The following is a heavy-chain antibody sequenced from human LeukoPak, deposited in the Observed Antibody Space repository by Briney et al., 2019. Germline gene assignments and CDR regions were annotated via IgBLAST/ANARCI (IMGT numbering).Heavy chain of an antibody. V-gene: IGHV6-1*01. D-gene: IGHD4-17*01. CDR2: TYYRSKWYN. Sequence: SQTLSLTCAISGDSVSSNSAAWNWIRRSPSRGLEWLGRTYYRSKWYNDYAVSVKSRITINPDTSKNQFSLQLNSVTPEDTAVYYCARDSPLTTVTTFPYWYFDLWGRGTLVTVSS. CDR3: ARDSPLTTVTTFPYWYFDL. J-gene: IGHJ2*01. CDR1: GDSVSSNSAA.